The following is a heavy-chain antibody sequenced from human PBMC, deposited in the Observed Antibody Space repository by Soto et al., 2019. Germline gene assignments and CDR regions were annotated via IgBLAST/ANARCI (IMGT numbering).Heavy chain of an antibody. CDR2: IKSKTDGGTT. V-gene: IGHV3-15*01. Sequence: PGGSLRLSCAASGFTFSNAWMSWVRQAPGKWLEWVGRIKSKTDGGTTDYAAPVKGRFTISRDDSKNTLYLQMNSLKTEDTAVYYCTSLKYYDFWSGYWGAFDIWGQGXMVTV. CDR3: TSLKYYDFWSGYWGAFDI. J-gene: IGHJ3*02. CDR1: GFTFSNAW. D-gene: IGHD3-3*01.